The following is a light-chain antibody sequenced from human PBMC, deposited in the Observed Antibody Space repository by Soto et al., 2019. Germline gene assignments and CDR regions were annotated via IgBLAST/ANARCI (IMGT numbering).Light chain of an antibody. V-gene: IGKV3-15*01. Sequence: EILMTQSPATLSVSPGERATLTCRASQSVNSNLAWYQQRPGQAPRILMYGASTRAAGLPARFSGSGSGTEFTLTISSLQSEDFAVYYCQQYKDWPRTFGQGTKVDIK. CDR1: QSVNSN. J-gene: IGKJ1*01. CDR2: GAS. CDR3: QQYKDWPRT.